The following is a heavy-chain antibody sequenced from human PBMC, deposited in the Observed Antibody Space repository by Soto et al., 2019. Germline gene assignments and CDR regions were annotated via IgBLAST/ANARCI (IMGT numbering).Heavy chain of an antibody. Sequence: GGSLRLSCAASGFTFSSYGMHWVLQAPGKGLEWVAVIWYDGSNKYYADSVKGRFTISRDNSKNTLYLQMNSLRAEDTAVYYCARDIRRGYCTNGVCYQDVWGQGTTVTVSS. CDR3: ARDIRRGYCTNGVCYQDV. CDR2: IWYDGSNK. CDR1: GFTFSSYG. J-gene: IGHJ6*02. V-gene: IGHV3-33*01. D-gene: IGHD2-8*01.